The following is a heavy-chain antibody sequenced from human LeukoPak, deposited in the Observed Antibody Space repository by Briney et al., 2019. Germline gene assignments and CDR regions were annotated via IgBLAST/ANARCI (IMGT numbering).Heavy chain of an antibody. J-gene: IGHJ6*03. Sequence: PGGSLRLSCAASGFTVSSNYMSWVRQAPGKGLEWVSVIYSGGSTYYADSVKGRFTISRDNSKNTLYLQMNSLRAEDTAVYYCARVTPQLWFGTGYYYYYYMDVWGKGTTVTISS. D-gene: IGHD3-10*01. CDR3: ARVTPQLWFGTGYYYYYYMDV. CDR1: GFTVSSNY. V-gene: IGHV3-53*01. CDR2: IYSGGST.